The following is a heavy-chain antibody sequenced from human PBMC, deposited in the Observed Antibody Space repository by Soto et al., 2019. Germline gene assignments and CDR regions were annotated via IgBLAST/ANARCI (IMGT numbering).Heavy chain of an antibody. CDR2: MNPDSGNT. J-gene: IGHJ5*02. CDR3: ASAYLSRYCASGVFYHLTS. CDR1: GYKFTSYD. Sequence: ASVKVSCKVSGYKFTSYDINWVRQATGQGLEWMEWMNPDSGNTGYAQKFQGRVTLTRNTSISTAYMDLSSLRSEYTAVYDCASAYLSRYCASGVFYHLTSWSQATLLTVSS. D-gene: IGHD2-8*01. V-gene: IGHV1-8*01.